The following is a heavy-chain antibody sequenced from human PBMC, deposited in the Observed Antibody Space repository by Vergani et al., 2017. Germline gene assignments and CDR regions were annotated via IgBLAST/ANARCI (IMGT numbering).Heavy chain of an antibody. J-gene: IGHJ5*02. CDR1: GFTFSSYA. V-gene: IGHV1-69*01. CDR3: ARAPKGESSSWYIPTYNWFDP. Sequence: VQLVESGGGLVKPGGSLRLSCAASGFTFSSYAISWVRQAPGQGLEWMGGIIPIFGTANYAQKFQGRVTITADESTSTAYMELSSLRSEDTAVYYCARAPKGESSSWYIPTYNWFDPWGQGTLVTVSS. D-gene: IGHD6-13*01. CDR2: IIPIFGTA.